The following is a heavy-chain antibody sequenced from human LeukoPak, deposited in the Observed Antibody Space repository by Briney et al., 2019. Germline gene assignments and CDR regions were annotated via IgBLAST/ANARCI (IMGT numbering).Heavy chain of an antibody. CDR1: RFTFSSYS. CDR2: ISSSTSYI. D-gene: IGHD4-17*01. Sequence: GGSLRLSCAASRFTFSSYSMNWIRQAPGKGLEWVSSISSSTSYIYYADSEKGRFTISKDNAKNSLYLQMNSLRAEDTAVYYCARAGGSTVSHSDYWGQGTLVTVSS. J-gene: IGHJ4*02. V-gene: IGHV3-21*01. CDR3: ARAGGSTVSHSDY.